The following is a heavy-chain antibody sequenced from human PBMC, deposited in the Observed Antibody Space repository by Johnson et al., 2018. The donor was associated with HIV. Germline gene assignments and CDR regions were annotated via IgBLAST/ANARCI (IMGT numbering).Heavy chain of an antibody. CDR3: AKGSPRSVNDAFDI. V-gene: IGHV3-53*01. J-gene: IGHJ3*02. CDR2: IYSGGRT. D-gene: IGHD2/OR15-2a*01. CDR1: GFTVSSNY. Sequence: EVQLVESGGGLVKPGGSLRLSCAASGFTVSSNYMSWVRQAPGKGLEWVSVIYSGGRTYYADSVRGRFTISRDNSKNTLYLQMNSLRAEDTAVYYCAKGSPRSVNDAFDIWGQGTMITVSS.